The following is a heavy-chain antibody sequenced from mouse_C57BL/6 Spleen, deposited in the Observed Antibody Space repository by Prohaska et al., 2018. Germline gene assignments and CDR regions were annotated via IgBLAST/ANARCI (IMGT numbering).Heavy chain of an antibody. D-gene: IGHD1-1*01. CDR3: ARCPDYYGSSYNFDY. Sequence: LVKPGASVQLSCKASGYTFTSYWMHWVKQRPGQGLEWIGMIHPNSGSTNYNEKFKSKATLTVDKSSSTAYMQLSSLTSEDSAVYYCARCPDYYGSSYNFDYWGQGTTLTVSS. V-gene: IGHV1-64*01. CDR2: IHPNSGST. J-gene: IGHJ2*01. CDR1: GYTFTSYW.